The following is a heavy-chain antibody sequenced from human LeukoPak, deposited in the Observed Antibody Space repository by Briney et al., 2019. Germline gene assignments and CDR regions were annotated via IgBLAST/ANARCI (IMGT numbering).Heavy chain of an antibody. V-gene: IGHV3-53*04. D-gene: IGHD6-6*01. CDR2: IYSGGST. J-gene: IGHJ4*02. CDR1: GFTVSSNY. Sequence: PGGSLRLYCAASGFTVSSNYISWVRQAPGKGLEWVSVIYSGGSTYYADSVKGRFTISRHNSKNTLYLQMNSLRAEDTAVYYCARNVRAAHFDYWGQGNLVTVSS. CDR3: ARNVRAAHFDY.